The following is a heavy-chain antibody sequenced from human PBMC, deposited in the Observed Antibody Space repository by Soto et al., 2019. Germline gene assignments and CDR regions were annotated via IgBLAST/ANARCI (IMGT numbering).Heavy chain of an antibody. CDR3: AWGLRRDILVRGVIEGPFDP. CDR2: IFSNDEK. CDR1: GFSLSNARMG. D-gene: IGHD3-10*01. J-gene: IGHJ5*02. V-gene: IGHV2-26*01. Sequence: SGPTLVNPTETLTLTCTVSGFSLSNARMGVSWIRQPPGKALEWLAHIFSNDEKSYSTSLKSRLTISKDTSKSQVVLTMTNMDPVDTATYYCAWGLRRDILVRGVIEGPFDPWGQGTLVTVSS.